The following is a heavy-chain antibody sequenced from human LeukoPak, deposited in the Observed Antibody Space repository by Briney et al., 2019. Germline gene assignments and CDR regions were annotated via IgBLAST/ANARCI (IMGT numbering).Heavy chain of an antibody. J-gene: IGHJ6*02. CDR1: GFTFSGYS. CDR3: ARDLTGIVGATTGYYYYGMDV. D-gene: IGHD1-26*01. Sequence: GGSLRLSCAASGFTFSGYSMYWVRQAPGKGLEYVSAISSKGGSTYYANSVKGRFTISRDNSKNTLYLQMGSLRAEDMAVYYCARDLTGIVGATTGYYYYGMDVWGQGTTVTVSS. V-gene: IGHV3-64*01. CDR2: ISSKGGST.